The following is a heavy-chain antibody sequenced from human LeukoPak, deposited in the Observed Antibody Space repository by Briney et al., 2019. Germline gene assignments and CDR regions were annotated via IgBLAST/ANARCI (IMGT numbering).Heavy chain of an antibody. CDR3: ARGGRWLQFANYFDY. D-gene: IGHD5-24*01. Sequence: SETLSLTCTVSGGSISSYYWSWIRQPPGKGLEWIGYIYYGGSTNYNPSLKSRVTISVDTSKNQFSLKLSSVTAADTAVYYCARGGRWLQFANYFDYWGQGTLVTVSS. J-gene: IGHJ4*02. CDR1: GGSISSYY. CDR2: IYYGGST. V-gene: IGHV4-59*01.